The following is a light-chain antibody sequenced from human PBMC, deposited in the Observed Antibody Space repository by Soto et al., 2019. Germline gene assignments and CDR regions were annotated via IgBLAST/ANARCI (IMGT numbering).Light chain of an antibody. CDR3: QQYGSSPWT. CDR1: RMISSSY. CDR2: GAS. Sequence: DIELKQAPGTLPSVVKERVTLSLRSGRMISSSYLAWHQQKPGQAPRLLIYGASSWATGLPDRFGGSGSGTDFTLTISRLEPDDFAAYYCQQYGSSPWTFGQGTKVDIK. J-gene: IGKJ1*01. V-gene: IGKV3-20*01.